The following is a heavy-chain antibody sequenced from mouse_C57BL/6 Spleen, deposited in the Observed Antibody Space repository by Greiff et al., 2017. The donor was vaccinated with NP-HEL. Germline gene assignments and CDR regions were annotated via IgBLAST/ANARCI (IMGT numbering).Heavy chain of an antibody. Sequence: DVQLVESGGGLVQPGGSLSLSCAASGFTFTDYYMSWVRQPPGKALEWLGFIRNKANGYTTEYSASVKGRFTISRDNSQSILYLQMNALRAEDSATYYCARSLYDALYGFAYWGQGTLVTVSA. CDR3: ARSLYDALYGFAY. CDR1: GFTFTDYY. J-gene: IGHJ3*01. CDR2: IRNKANGYTT. D-gene: IGHD2-3*01. V-gene: IGHV7-3*01.